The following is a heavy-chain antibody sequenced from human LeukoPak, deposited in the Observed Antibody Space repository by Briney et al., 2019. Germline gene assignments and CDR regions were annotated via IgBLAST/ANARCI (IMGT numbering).Heavy chain of an antibody. CDR1: GGSISSSNW. J-gene: IGHJ5*02. CDR3: ARHLCYCSNGVCYTRWFDP. D-gene: IGHD2-8*01. V-gene: IGHV4-4*02. Sequence: KPSETLSLTRAVSGGSISSSNWWSWVRQPPGKGLEWIGDIYHSVSTNYNPSLKSRVTISVDTSKNQFSLKLSSVTAADTAVYYCARHLCYCSNGVCYTRWFDPWGQGTLVTVSS. CDR2: IYHSVST.